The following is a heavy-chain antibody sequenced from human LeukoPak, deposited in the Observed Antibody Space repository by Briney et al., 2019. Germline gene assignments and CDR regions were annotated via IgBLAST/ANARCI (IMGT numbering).Heavy chain of an antibody. V-gene: IGHV3-21*01. Sequence: GGSLRLSCAASGFTFSTYNMNWVRQAPGKGLEWVSSISSSSNYIYYADSVKGRFTISRDSAKNSLCLQMNSLRAEDTDVYYCARDVGASAPDAFDIWGQGTMVTVSS. CDR1: GFTFSTYN. CDR3: ARDVGASAPDAFDI. D-gene: IGHD1-26*01. J-gene: IGHJ3*02. CDR2: ISSSSNYI.